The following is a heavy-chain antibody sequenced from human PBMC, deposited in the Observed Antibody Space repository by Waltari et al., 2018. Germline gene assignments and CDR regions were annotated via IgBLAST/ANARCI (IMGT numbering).Heavy chain of an antibody. J-gene: IGHJ4*02. D-gene: IGHD5-18*01. V-gene: IGHV3-23*01. Sequence: EVQLLESGGGLVEPGGSLRLSCAASGFIFSSYAMVWVRVAPGKGLELVSGCCDSGRCTYYADSVKGRFSISRDNSKNTVFLQINSLRAEDTAVYFCATAYSNSCFNHWGQGTLVTVSS. CDR2: CCDSGRCT. CDR1: GFIFSSYA. CDR3: ATAYSNSCFNH.